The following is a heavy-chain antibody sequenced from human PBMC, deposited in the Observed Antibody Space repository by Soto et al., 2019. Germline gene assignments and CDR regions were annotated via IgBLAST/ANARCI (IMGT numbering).Heavy chain of an antibody. D-gene: IGHD3-3*01. CDR1: GGTFSSYA. Sequence: QVQLVQSGAEVKKPGSSVKVSCKASGGTFSSYAISWVRQAPGQGLEWMGGIIPIFGTANYAQKFQGRVTITADESTSTAYMERSSLRSEDKAVYYCAREGYYDFWSGYYTAGGNWFDTWGQGTLVTVSS. CDR3: AREGYYDFWSGYYTAGGNWFDT. J-gene: IGHJ5*02. V-gene: IGHV1-69*01. CDR2: IIPIFGTA.